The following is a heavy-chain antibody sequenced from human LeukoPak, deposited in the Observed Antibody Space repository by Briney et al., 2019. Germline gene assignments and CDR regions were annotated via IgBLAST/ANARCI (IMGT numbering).Heavy chain of an antibody. J-gene: IGHJ4*02. CDR2: VSVNGGTT. V-gene: IGHV3-23*01. D-gene: IGHD3-10*01. CDR1: GFTFSSCA. Sequence: GGSLRLSCEASGFTFSSCALSWVRQAPGKGLEWVSTVSVNGGTTYYADSVKGRFTNSRDNSKNTLYLQMNSLRAEDTAVYFCAKELHGSGNYAFDYWGQGTLVTVSS. CDR3: AKELHGSGNYAFDY.